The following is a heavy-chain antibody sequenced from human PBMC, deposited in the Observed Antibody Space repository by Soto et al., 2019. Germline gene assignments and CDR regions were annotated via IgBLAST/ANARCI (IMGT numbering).Heavy chain of an antibody. CDR2: IWYDGSNK. V-gene: IGHV3-33*01. CDR3: ARESIAAPHDAFDI. J-gene: IGHJ3*02. CDR1: GFTFSSYG. D-gene: IGHD6-6*01. Sequence: QVQLVESGGGVVQPGRSLRLSCAASGFTFSSYGMHWVRQAPGKGLEWVAVIWYDGSNKYYADSVKGRFTISRDNSKNTLYLQMNSLRAEDTAVYYCARESIAAPHDAFDIWGQGTMVTVSS.